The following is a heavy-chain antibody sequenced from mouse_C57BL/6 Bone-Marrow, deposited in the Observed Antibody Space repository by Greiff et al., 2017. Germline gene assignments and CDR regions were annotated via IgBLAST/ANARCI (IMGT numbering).Heavy chain of an antibody. CDR1: GFTFSSYA. V-gene: IGHV5-4*01. J-gene: IGHJ3*01. CDR3: AREGYFLFAY. CDR2: ISDGGSYT. Sequence: EVQRVESGGGLVKPGGSLKLSCAASGFTFSSYAMSWVRQTPEKRLEWVATISDGGSYTYYPDNVKGRFTISSDNAKNNLYLQKGHLRSEDTAMYYCAREGYFLFAYWGQGTLVTVSA.